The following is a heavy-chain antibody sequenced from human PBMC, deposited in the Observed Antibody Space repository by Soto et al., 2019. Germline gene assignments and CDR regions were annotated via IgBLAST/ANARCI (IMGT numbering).Heavy chain of an antibody. CDR2: IYYSGST. CDR3: ARYDDFWSGYGMDV. D-gene: IGHD3-3*01. Sequence: SETLSLTCTVSGGSISSYYWSWIRQPPGKGLEWIGYIYYSGSTNYNPSLKSRVTISVDTSKNQFSLKLSSVTAADTAVYYCARYDDFWSGYGMDVWGQGTTVTVSS. V-gene: IGHV4-59*01. CDR1: GGSISSYY. J-gene: IGHJ6*02.